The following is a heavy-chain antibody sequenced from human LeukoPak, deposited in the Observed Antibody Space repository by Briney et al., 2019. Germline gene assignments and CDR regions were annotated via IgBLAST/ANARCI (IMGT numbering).Heavy chain of an antibody. V-gene: IGHV3-23*01. J-gene: IGHJ4*02. CDR2: ISGSGSGYSA. CDR3: AKVGPGSYDNSGYYSFFDD. Sequence: GGSPRLSCGASGFGFSSLAMTWVRQAPGKGLEWVSVISGSGSGYSAHYADSVKGRFSISRDNPKNTMYLQMNSLRVEDTALYYCAKVGPGSYDNSGYYSFFDDWGQGTLVTVSS. CDR1: GFGFSSLA. D-gene: IGHD3-22*01.